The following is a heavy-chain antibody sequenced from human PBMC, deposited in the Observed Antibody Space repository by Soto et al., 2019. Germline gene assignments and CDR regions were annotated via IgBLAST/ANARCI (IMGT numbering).Heavy chain of an antibody. CDR3: ARDSSGQFDY. Sequence: SVKVSCKASGGTFSSYTISWVRQAPGQGLEWMGGIIPIFGTANYAQKFQGRVTITADKSTSTAYMELSSLRSEDTAMYYCARDSSGQFDYWGQGTLVTVSS. V-gene: IGHV1-69*06. J-gene: IGHJ4*02. CDR2: IIPIFGTA. CDR1: GGTFSSYT.